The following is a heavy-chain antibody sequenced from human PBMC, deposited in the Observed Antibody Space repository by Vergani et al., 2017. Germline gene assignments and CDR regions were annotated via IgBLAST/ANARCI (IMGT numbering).Heavy chain of an antibody. CDR1: GFTFSDYR. V-gene: IGHV3-21*01. D-gene: IGHD6-13*01. CDR3: ARDRTAAGGCWRVENKIIWFDT. Sequence: EVQLVESGGGLVKPGGSLRLSCAASGFTFSDYRMNWVRQAPGKGLEWVSSISSTSTSKYYADSVKGRFTNSRDNARDSLYLQMNSLRAEDTAVYYCARDRTAAGGCWRVENKIIWFDTWVQGALVTVSS. J-gene: IGHJ5*02. CDR2: ISSTSTSK.